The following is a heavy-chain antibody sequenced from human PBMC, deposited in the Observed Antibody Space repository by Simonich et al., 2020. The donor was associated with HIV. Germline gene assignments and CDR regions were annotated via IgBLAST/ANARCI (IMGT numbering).Heavy chain of an antibody. D-gene: IGHD3-3*01. CDR3: AVTYYDFWSGYFPLDY. Sequence: QLQLQESGPGLVKPSETLSLTCTVSGGSISSSSYYWGWIRQPPGKGLEWMGSICYSGSPYSNPSLKSRVTISVDTSKNQFSLKLSSVTAADTAVYYCAVTYYDFWSGYFPLDYWGQGTLVTVSS. CDR1: GGSISSSSYY. CDR2: ICYSGSP. J-gene: IGHJ4*02. V-gene: IGHV4-39*01.